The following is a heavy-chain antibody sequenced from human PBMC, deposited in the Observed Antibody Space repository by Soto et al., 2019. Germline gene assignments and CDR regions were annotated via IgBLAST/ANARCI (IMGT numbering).Heavy chain of an antibody. D-gene: IGHD6-13*01. V-gene: IGHV1-18*04. CDR1: GYTFTSYG. CDR3: ARATPGIAAAGNYFFGMAV. J-gene: IGHJ6*02. CDR2: ISAYNGNT. Sequence: AAVKVSCKASGYTFTSYGISWVRQAPGQGLGWMGWISAYNGNTNYAQKLQGRVTMTTDTSTSTAYMELRSLRSDDTAVYYCARATPGIAAAGNYFFGMAVWGQGTTVTVSS.